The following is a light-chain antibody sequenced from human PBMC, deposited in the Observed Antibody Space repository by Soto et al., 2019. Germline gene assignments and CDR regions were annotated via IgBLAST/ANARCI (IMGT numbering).Light chain of an antibody. CDR2: AAS. CDR3: QKDNSAPFT. J-gene: IGKJ3*01. CDR1: QAISNL. Sequence: DIPMTQSPSAVSESVGDRVTITCRASQAISNLLAWYQQKPGEVPKVLIYAASTLQSVVPSRFSGSGSGTDFPVTITSLQPSDVATYYCQKDNSAPFTFGPGTKVDL. V-gene: IGKV1-27*01.